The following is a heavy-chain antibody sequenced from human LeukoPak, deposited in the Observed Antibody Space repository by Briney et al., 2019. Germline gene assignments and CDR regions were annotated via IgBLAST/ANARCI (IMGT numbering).Heavy chain of an antibody. Sequence: GGSLRLSXAASGFTFTNFGMHWVRQAPGKGMDWVAFIMYDGSIKFYADSVLGRFTISRDNSKNTLDLQMNSLRTEDTAVYYCVKESLEGDTWGQGTLVTVSS. V-gene: IGHV3-30*02. D-gene: IGHD1-1*01. J-gene: IGHJ5*02. CDR1: GFTFTNFG. CDR3: VKESLEGDT. CDR2: IMYDGSIK.